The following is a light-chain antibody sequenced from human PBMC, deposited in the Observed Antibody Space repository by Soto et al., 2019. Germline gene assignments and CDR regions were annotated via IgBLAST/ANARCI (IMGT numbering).Light chain of an antibody. CDR3: QQYATSPLT. CDR2: DAS. J-gene: IGKJ4*01. Sequence: EIVLTQSPATLSLSPGERATLSCRASQSVSSYLAWYQQKPGQAPRLLIYDASNTATGIPARFSGGGSGTDFTLTISSLEPEDFAVYYCQQYATSPLTFAGGTKVDIK. V-gene: IGKV3-11*01. CDR1: QSVSSY.